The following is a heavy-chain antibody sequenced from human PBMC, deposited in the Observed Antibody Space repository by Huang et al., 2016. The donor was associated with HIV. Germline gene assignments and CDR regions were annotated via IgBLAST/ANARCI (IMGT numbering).Heavy chain of an antibody. Sequence: EVHLVQSGAEVKEPGESLKISCQASGYNFDRYWIGWVLQMPGKGLEWLGVSYPGDSDTRDDPYFKGQVTISADQSINTAYLQWSSLKASDTAIYFCARQGLWLPPTDPFDYWGQGTPVTVSA. CDR1: GYNFDRYW. CDR3: ARQGLWLPPTDPFDY. D-gene: IGHD3-10*01. CDR2: SYPGDSDT. J-gene: IGHJ4*02. V-gene: IGHV5-51*01.